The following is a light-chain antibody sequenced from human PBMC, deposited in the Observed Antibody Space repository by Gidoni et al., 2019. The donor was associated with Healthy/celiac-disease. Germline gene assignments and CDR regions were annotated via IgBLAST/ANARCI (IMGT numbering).Light chain of an antibody. CDR3: QQSYSTLWT. V-gene: IGKV1-39*01. J-gene: IGKJ1*01. CDR1: QSISSY. Sequence: DTYMTHTPSSLSASVGDRVTITCRASQSISSYLNWYQQKPGKAPKLLIYAASSLQSGVPSRFSGSGSGTDFTLTISSLQPEDFATYYCQQSYSTLWTFXQXTKVEIK. CDR2: AAS.